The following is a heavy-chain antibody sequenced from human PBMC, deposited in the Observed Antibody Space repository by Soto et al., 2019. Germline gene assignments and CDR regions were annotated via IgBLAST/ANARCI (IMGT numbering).Heavy chain of an antibody. V-gene: IGHV4-38-2*01. CDR1: GYSISSDYY. CDR3: ARGLSGGFDY. CDR2: ISHSGSA. D-gene: IGHD7-27*01. Sequence: QVQLQESGPGLVRPSETLSLTCAVSGYSISSDYYWGWIRQPPGKGLEWIGSISHSGSAYYNPSLKPRVTMSVDTSKNQFSLKLSSVTAADTALYYCARGLSGGFDYWGQGTLVTVSS. J-gene: IGHJ4*02.